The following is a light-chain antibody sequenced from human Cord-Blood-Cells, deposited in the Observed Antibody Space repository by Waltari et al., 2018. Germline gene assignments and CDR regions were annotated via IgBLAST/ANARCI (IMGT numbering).Light chain of an antibody. CDR1: PSVSSSY. CDR3: QQYGSSPIT. V-gene: IGKV3-20*01. J-gene: IGKJ5*01. CDR2: GAS. Sequence: IVLTQSPGTLSLSPRERATLPCRASPSVSSSYLAWYQQKPGQAPRLLIYGASHRATGIPDSFSGSGSGTYFTLTISRLVPEDFAVYYCQQYGSSPITVGQGTRLEIK.